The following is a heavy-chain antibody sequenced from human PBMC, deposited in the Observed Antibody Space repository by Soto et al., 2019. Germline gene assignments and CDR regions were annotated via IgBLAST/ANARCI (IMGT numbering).Heavy chain of an antibody. D-gene: IGHD3-16*01. Sequence: PGGSLRLSCAASGFTFSSFWMHWVRQAPGKGLEWVSRTNEDGSTINYADSVKGRFTISRDNAKNTLYLEMNSLRVEDTAVYYCTRDMGGWGGYWGPGTLVTVSS. V-gene: IGHV3-74*01. CDR2: TNEDGSTI. CDR1: GFTFSSFW. J-gene: IGHJ4*02. CDR3: TRDMGGWGGY.